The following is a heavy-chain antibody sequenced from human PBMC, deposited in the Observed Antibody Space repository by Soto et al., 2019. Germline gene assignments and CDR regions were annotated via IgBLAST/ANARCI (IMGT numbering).Heavy chain of an antibody. D-gene: IGHD1-26*01. CDR3: AKGDPYFSGSYYRGLTTYNGFDY. V-gene: IGHV3-30*18. J-gene: IGHJ4*02. CDR2: ISYDGSNK. Sequence: GGSLRLSCAASGFTFSSYGMHWVRQAPGKGLEWVAVISYDGSNKYYADSVKGRFTISRDNSKNTLYLQMNSLRAEDTAVYYCAKGDPYFSGSYYRGLTTYNGFDYWGQGTLVTVSS. CDR1: GFTFSSYG.